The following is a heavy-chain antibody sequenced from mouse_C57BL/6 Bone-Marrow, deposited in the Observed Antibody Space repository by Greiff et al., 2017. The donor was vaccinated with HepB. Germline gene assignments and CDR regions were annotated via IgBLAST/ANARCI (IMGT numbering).Heavy chain of an antibody. Sequence: LMLVESGGCLVKPGWSLKLSCAASGFTFSSYTMSWVRQTPEKRLGWVATISGGGGNTYYPDSVKGRFTISRDNAKNTLYLQMSSLRSEDTALYYCAREYSKFAYWGQGTLVTVSA. CDR2: ISGGGGNT. V-gene: IGHV5-9*01. D-gene: IGHD2-5*01. CDR1: GFTFSSYT. CDR3: AREYSKFAY. J-gene: IGHJ3*01.